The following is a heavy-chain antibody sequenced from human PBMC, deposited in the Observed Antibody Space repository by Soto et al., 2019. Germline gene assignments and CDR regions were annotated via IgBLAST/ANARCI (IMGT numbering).Heavy chain of an antibody. CDR3: ARDPATSNYYYYMDV. J-gene: IGHJ6*03. V-gene: IGHV3-21*01. D-gene: IGHD6-25*01. Sequence: EVQLVASGGGLVKPGGSLSLSCAASGFTFSSYSMNWVRQAPGKGLEWVSSISSSSSYIYYADSVKGRFTISRDNAKNSLYLQMNSLRAEDTAVYYCARDPATSNYYYYMDVWGKGTTVTVSS. CDR1: GFTFSSYS. CDR2: ISSSSSYI.